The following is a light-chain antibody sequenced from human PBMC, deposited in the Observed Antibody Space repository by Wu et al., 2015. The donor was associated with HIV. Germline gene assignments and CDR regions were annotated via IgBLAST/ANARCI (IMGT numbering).Light chain of an antibody. V-gene: IGKV3-15*01. Sequence: EILMTQPPATLSVSPGGRATLSCRASQTVNRNLAWYQQRPGQTPRLLIFDSYTRATGVPARFTGSGYGTDFTLTISGLRSDDVGVYYCQQYNGWPPLTFGGGTRVEMK. CDR1: QTVNRN. J-gene: IGKJ4*01. CDR3: QQYNGWPPLT. CDR2: DSY.